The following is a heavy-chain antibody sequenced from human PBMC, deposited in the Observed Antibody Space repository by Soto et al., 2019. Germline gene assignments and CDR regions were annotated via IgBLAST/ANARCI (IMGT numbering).Heavy chain of an antibody. CDR3: AISGRKGEDGVDI. D-gene: IGHD3-16*01. J-gene: IGHJ3*02. V-gene: IGHV1-8*01. Sequence: ASVKVSCKASGYTFTSYDINWVRQATGQGLEWMGWINPNSGHTGYAQKFQGRVTMTRNIPLSTVYMELSSLRVEDTATYYCAISGRKGEDGVDIWGQGTMVTVS. CDR2: INPNSGHT. CDR1: GYTFTSYD.